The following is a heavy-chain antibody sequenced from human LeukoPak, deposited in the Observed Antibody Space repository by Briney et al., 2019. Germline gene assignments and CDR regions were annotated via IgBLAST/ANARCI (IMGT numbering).Heavy chain of an antibody. CDR2: IYNSGST. V-gene: IGHV4-39*01. CDR3: ARSPGGAYFDY. Sequence: SETLSLTCTVYGGSISSSSYYWGWIRQPPGKGMEWIGNIYNSGSTYYNPSLKSRVTISADRSKNQFSLKLSSVTAADTAVYYCARSPGGAYFDYWGQGTLVTVSS. J-gene: IGHJ4*02. CDR1: GGSISSSSYY. D-gene: IGHD3-16*01.